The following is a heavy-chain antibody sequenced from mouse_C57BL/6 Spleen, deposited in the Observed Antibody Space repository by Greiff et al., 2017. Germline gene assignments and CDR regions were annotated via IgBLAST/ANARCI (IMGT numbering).Heavy chain of an antibody. D-gene: IGHD1-1*01. CDR1: GFNIKDDY. V-gene: IGHV14-4*01. Sequence: VQLKQSGAELVRPGASVKLSCTASGFNIKDDYMHWVKQRPDQGLEWIGWIDPENGDTEYASKFQGKATITADTSSNTAYLQLSSLTSEDTAVYYCTPLRGKSWYYFDYWGQGTTLTVSS. CDR2: IDPENGDT. CDR3: TPLRGKSWYYFDY. J-gene: IGHJ2*01.